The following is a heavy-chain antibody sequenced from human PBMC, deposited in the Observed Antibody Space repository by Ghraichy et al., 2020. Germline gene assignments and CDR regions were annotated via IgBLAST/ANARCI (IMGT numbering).Heavy chain of an antibody. J-gene: IGHJ3*02. CDR2: ISGSGGST. CDR1: GFTFSSYA. V-gene: IGHV3-23*01. D-gene: IGHD3-9*01. CDR3: AKTYTDFDWLLDAFDI. Sequence: GGSLRLSCAASGFTFSSYAMSWVRQAPGKGLEWVSAISGSGGSTYYADSVKGRFTISRDNSKNTLYLQMNSLRAEDTAVYYCAKTYTDFDWLLDAFDIWGQGTMVTVSS.